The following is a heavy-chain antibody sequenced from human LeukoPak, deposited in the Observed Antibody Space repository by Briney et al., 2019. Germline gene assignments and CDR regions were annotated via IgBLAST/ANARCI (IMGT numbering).Heavy chain of an antibody. CDR3: ARLSRYDYVWGSYRRNRYYFDY. D-gene: IGHD3-16*02. Sequence: ASVKVSCKASGYTFTGYYMHWVRQAPGQGLEWMGWISAYNGNTNYAQKLQGRVTMTTDTSTSTAYMELRSLRSDDTAVYYCARLSRYDYVWGSYRRNRYYFDYWGQGTLVTVSS. V-gene: IGHV1-18*04. CDR2: ISAYNGNT. CDR1: GYTFTGYY. J-gene: IGHJ4*02.